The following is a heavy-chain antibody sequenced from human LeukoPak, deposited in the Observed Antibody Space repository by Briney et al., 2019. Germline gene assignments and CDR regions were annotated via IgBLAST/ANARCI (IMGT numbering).Heavy chain of an antibody. CDR3: AVNSGSYYEPSPLDY. V-gene: IGHV3-30-3*01. J-gene: IGHJ4*02. CDR1: GFTFSSYA. Sequence: PGRSLRLSCAASGFTFSSYAMHWVRQAPGKGLEWVAVISYDGSNKYYADSVKGRFTISRDNSKNTLYLQMNSLRAEDTAVYYCAVNSGSYYEPSPLDYWGQGTLVTVSS. D-gene: IGHD1-26*01. CDR2: ISYDGSNK.